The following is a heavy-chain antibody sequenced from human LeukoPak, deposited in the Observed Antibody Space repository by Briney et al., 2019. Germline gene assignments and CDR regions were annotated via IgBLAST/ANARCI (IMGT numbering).Heavy chain of an antibody. J-gene: IGHJ4*02. V-gene: IGHV1-8*01. CDR1: GYTFTSYG. Sequence: ASVKVSCKASGYTFTSYGISWVRQATGQGPEWMGWMNPNSGNTGYAEKFQGRVTMTRNTSIRTAYMELSSLRSEDTAVYYCARITSKDDDYWGQGTLVTVSS. CDR2: MNPNSGNT. D-gene: IGHD3-10*01. CDR3: ARITSKDDDY.